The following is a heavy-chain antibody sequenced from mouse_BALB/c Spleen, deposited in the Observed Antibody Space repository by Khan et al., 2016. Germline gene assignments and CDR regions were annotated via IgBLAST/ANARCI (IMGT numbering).Heavy chain of an antibody. V-gene: IGHV9-4*02. Sequence: QIQLVQSGPALKKPGETVRLSCKASGYTFTTAGMQWVQKMPGKGLKWIGWINTHYGVPKYAEDFKGRFAFSLDTSASTAYLQLRNLKNEDTATYFCARTVGNCGYFDYWSQGTTLTVSS. D-gene: IGHD2-1*01. CDR3: ARTVGNCGYFDY. J-gene: IGHJ2*01. CDR2: INTHYGVP. CDR1: GYTFTTAG.